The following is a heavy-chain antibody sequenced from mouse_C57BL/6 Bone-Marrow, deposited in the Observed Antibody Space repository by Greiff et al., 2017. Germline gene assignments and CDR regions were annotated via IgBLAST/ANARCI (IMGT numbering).Heavy chain of an antibody. CDR3: TGPYYYGSSCYFDY. CDR2: IRLKSDNYAT. Sequence: EVKLEESGGGLVQPGGSMKLSCVASGFTFSNYWMNWVRQSPEKGLEWVAQIRLKSDNYATHYAESVKGRFTISRDDSKSSVYLQMNNLRAEDTGIYYCTGPYYYGSSCYFDYWGQGTTLTVSS. J-gene: IGHJ2*01. CDR1: GFTFSNYW. D-gene: IGHD1-1*01. V-gene: IGHV6-3*01.